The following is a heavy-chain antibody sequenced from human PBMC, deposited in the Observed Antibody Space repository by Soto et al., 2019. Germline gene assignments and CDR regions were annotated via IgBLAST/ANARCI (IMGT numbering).Heavy chain of an antibody. CDR2: ISIRGGDE. J-gene: IGHJ4*02. D-gene: IGHD6-6*01. CDR3: ARGTIVARQHLDY. CDR1: GFTFSSYA. V-gene: IGHV3-30*03. Sequence: GGSLRLSCAASGFTFSSYAMHWARQAPGKGLEWVTVISIRGGDEHYAESVRGRFTISRDDSKNTLYLQMDSLRVEDTAVYYCARGTIVARQHLDYWGQGTLVTVSS.